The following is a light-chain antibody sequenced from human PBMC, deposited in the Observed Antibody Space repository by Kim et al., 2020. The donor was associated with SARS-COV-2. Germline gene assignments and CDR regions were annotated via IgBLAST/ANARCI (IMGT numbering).Light chain of an antibody. V-gene: IGKV3-20*01. CDR1: QYVSSGN. CDR3: QQYGSSPRT. Sequence: EIVLTQSPGTLSLSPGESVTLSCRASQYVSSGNLAWYQQKFGQPPRLLIYDASSRATVIPGRFSGSGSGTDFTLTINRLAPEDFAMYYCQQYGSSPRTFGQGTKVDIK. J-gene: IGKJ1*01. CDR2: DAS.